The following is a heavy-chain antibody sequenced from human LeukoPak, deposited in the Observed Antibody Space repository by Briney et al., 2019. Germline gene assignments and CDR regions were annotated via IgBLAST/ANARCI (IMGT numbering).Heavy chain of an antibody. V-gene: IGHV3-48*02. CDR3: ARGRKRGFYWDGDHPLFDY. J-gene: IGHJ4*02. D-gene: IGHD4-17*01. CDR2: ISSSSSTI. Sequence: GGSLRLSCAASGFTFSSYAMSWVRQAPGKGLEWVSYISSSSSTIYYADSVKGRFTISRDNAKNSLYLQMNSLRDEDTAVYYCARGRKRGFYWDGDHPLFDYWGQGTLVTVSS. CDR1: GFTFSSYA.